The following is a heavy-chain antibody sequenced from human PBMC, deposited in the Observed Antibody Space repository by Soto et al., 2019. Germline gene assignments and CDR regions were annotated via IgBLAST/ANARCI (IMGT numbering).Heavy chain of an antibody. CDR2: IYHSGST. J-gene: IGHJ5*02. CDR3: ARDQLEGNWFDP. Sequence: SETLSLTCTVSGGSISSGGYYWSWIRQHPGKGLEWIGYIYHSGSTLYNPSLKSRVTISVDKSKNQFSLKLSSVTAADTAVYYCARDQLEGNWFDPWGQGTLVTVSS. V-gene: IGHV4-31*03. D-gene: IGHD1-1*01. CDR1: GGSISSGGYY.